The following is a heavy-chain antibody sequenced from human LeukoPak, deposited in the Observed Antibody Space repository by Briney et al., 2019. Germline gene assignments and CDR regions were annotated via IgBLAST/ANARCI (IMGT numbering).Heavy chain of an antibody. CDR2: ISSTGSA. D-gene: IGHD1-26*01. CDR1: GGSISSGGFY. J-gene: IGHJ5*02. V-gene: IGHV4-31*03. CDR3: AVGLLQSQNWFDP. Sequence: SETLSLTCTVSGGSISSGGFYWNWIRQHPGEGLEWIGYISSTGSAAYNPSLKSRVTISMDTTRNQFSLKLSSVTAADTAVYYCAVGLLQSQNWFDPWGQGTLVTVSS.